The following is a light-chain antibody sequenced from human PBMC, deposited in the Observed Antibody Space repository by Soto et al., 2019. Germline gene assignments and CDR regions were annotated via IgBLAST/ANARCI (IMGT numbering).Light chain of an antibody. CDR1: SSNIGTNA. V-gene: IGLV1-44*01. CDR2: NNN. J-gene: IGLJ1*01. CDR3: AAWDDSLNGYV. Sequence: QPVLTQPPSACGTPGQRVTISCSGGSSNIGTNAVNWYQQLPGTAPKLLIYNNNQRPSGVPDRFSGSKSGTSASLAISGLQSEDEADYYCAAWDDSLNGYVFGTGTKVTVL.